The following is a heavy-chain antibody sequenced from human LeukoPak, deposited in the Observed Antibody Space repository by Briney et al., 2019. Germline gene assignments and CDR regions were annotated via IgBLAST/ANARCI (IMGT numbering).Heavy chain of an antibody. Sequence: SGPTLVNPTQTLTLTCSFSGFSLSTSGMGVGWIRQPPGKALEWLALIYWNDEKSYSPSLQSRLTITKDTSKNQVVLTMTNMDPVDTATYYCGHQTWGSSVDYWGQGTLVTVSS. D-gene: IGHD5/OR15-5a*01. CDR3: GHQTWGSSVDY. J-gene: IGHJ4*02. CDR1: GFSLSTSGMG. CDR2: IYWNDEK. V-gene: IGHV2-5*01.